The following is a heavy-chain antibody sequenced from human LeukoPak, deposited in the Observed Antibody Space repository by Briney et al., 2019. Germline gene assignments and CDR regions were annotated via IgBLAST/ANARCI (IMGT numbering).Heavy chain of an antibody. J-gene: IGHJ6*02. CDR1: GGTFSSYA. D-gene: IGHD3-10*01. V-gene: IGHV1-69*13. CDR3: ARKRSGFGDRYHFYGLDV. CDR2: IIPIFGTA. Sequence: GASVKVSCKASGGTFSSYAISWVRQAPGQGLEWMGGIIPIFGTANYAQKFQGRVTITADESTSTAYMELRSLRFDDTAVYYCARKRSGFGDRYHFYGLDVWGQGTTVTVSS.